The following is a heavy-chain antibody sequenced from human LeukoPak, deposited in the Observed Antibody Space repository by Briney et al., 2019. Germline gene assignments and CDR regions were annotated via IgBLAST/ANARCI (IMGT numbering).Heavy chain of an antibody. J-gene: IGHJ5*01. D-gene: IGHD2-2*01. CDR1: GFTFNNYA. CDR3: AKEPREYCSSTSCPNWFDS. V-gene: IGHV3-23*01. CDR2: ISASGGTT. Sequence: GGSLRLSCAASGFTFNNYATSWVRQAPGKGLEWVSAISASGGTTYYADSVKGRFTISRDNSENTLFLQMNSLRAEDTAVYYCAKEPREYCSSTSCPNWFDSWGQGTLVTVSS.